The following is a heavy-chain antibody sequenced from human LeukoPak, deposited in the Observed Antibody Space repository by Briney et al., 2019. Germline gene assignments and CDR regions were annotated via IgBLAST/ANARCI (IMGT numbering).Heavy chain of an antibody. J-gene: IGHJ4*02. CDR1: GFTFSSHG. V-gene: IGHV3-33*01. CDR3: ARHQSNGNFDY. Sequence: GGSLRLSCAASGFTFSSHGMHWVRQAPGKGLEWVAVIWYDGSSKYYADSVKGRFTISRDNSKNTLYLQMNSLRAEDTAVYYCARHQSNGNFDYWGQGTLVTVSS. D-gene: IGHD1-26*01. CDR2: IWYDGSSK.